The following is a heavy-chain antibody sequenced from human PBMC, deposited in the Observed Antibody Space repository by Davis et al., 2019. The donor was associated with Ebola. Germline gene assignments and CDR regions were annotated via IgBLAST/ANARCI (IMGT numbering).Heavy chain of an antibody. Sequence: PGGSLRLSCAASGFTFSNAWMSWVRQAPGKGLEWVGRIKSKTDGGTTDYAAPVKGRFTISRDDSKNTLYLQMNSLKTEDTAVYYCTTERVQYYYDSSGYWASRGLDYWGQGTLVTVSS. CDR1: GFTFSNAW. J-gene: IGHJ4*02. CDR3: TTERVQYYYDSSGYWASRGLDY. CDR2: IKSKTDGGTT. V-gene: IGHV3-15*01. D-gene: IGHD3-22*01.